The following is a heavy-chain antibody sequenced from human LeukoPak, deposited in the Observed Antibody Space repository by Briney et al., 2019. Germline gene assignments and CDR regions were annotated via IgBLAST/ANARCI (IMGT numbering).Heavy chain of an antibody. Sequence: PSETLSLTCTVSGGSISSGGYYWSWIRQPPGKGLEWIGEINHSGSTNYNPSLKSRVTISVDTSKNQFSLKLSSVTAEDTAVYYCASWGPSDPYGDYLDYWGQGTLVTVSS. CDR2: INHSGST. V-gene: IGHV4-39*07. D-gene: IGHD4-17*01. J-gene: IGHJ4*02. CDR3: ASWGPSDPYGDYLDY. CDR1: GGSISSGGYY.